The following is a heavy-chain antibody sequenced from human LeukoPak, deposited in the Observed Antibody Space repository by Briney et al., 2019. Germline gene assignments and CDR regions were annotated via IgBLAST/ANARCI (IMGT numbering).Heavy chain of an antibody. Sequence: SETLSLTCTVSGGSISSSYWSWIRQPAGEGLEWIGRIFTSGGTNYNPSLKRRVTISVGKSKNQFSLKLSSVTAADTAVYYCARERTSYYYYYIDVWGKGTTVTVSS. J-gene: IGHJ6*03. V-gene: IGHV4-4*07. CDR2: IFTSGGT. CDR1: GGSISSSY. CDR3: ARERTSYYYYYIDV.